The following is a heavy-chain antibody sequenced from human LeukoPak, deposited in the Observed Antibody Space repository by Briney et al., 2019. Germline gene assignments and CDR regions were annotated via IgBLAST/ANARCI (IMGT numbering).Heavy chain of an antibody. J-gene: IGHJ4*02. CDR1: GYTFTGYY. CDR3: ATQRGSYLWGTDFDY. CDR2: INPNSGGT. D-gene: IGHD3-16*01. V-gene: IGHV1-2*02. Sequence: DSVKVSCKASGYTFTGYYMHWVRQAPGQGLEWMGWINPNSGGTKYAQKFQGRVNMPRDTSISTAYMELSRLRSDDTAVYYCATQRGSYLWGTDFDYWGQGTLVTVSS.